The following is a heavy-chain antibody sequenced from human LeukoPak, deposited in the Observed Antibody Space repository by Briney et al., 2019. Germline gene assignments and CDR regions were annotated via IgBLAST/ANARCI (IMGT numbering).Heavy chain of an antibody. J-gene: IGHJ4*02. CDR1: GFTFISYA. D-gene: IGHD3-10*01. CDR3: VKGHYYGSGTPTFDY. V-gene: IGHV3-64D*06. Sequence: GGSLRLSRSASGFTFISYAMHWVRQAPGKGLEYVSAISSNGGSTYYADSVKGRFTISRDNSKNTLYLQMSSLRAEDTAVYYCVKGHYYGSGTPTFDYWDQGTLVTVSS. CDR2: ISSNGGST.